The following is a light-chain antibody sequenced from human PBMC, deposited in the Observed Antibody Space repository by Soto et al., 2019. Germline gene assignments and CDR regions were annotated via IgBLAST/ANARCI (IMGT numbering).Light chain of an antibody. CDR3: QQYGSPPIT. CDR2: EAS. Sequence: EIVFTQSPATLSLSPGERATLSCRASQSVSSYLAWYQQKPGQAPRLLIYEASTRATGIPTRFSGGGSGTHFTLTITRLEPEDFAVYYCQQYGSPPITFGQGTRLEIK. CDR1: QSVSSY. V-gene: IGKV3-11*01. J-gene: IGKJ5*01.